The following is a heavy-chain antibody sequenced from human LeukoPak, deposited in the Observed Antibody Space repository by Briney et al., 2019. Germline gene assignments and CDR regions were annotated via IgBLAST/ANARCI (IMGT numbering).Heavy chain of an antibody. D-gene: IGHD2-2*01. CDR3: ARGPTYCSSTSCGNLYDY. CDR1: GGSFSGYY. J-gene: IGHJ4*02. CDR2: INHSGST. Sequence: SETLSLTCAVYGGSFSGYYWSWIRQPPGKGLEWIGEINHSGSTNYNPSLKSRVTISVDTSKNQFSLKLSSATAADTAVYYCARGPTYCSSTSCGNLYDYWGQGTLVTVSS. V-gene: IGHV4-34*01.